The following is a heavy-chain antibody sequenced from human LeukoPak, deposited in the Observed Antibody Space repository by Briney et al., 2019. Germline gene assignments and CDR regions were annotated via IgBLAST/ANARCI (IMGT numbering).Heavy chain of an antibody. V-gene: IGHV3-23*01. J-gene: IGHJ4*02. CDR2: ISGSGGST. CDR3: AKDHLPGIVVADRGY. CDR1: GFTFGDYA. Sequence: GGSLRLSCTASGFTFGDYAMSWVRQAPGKGLEWVSAISGSGGSTYYADSVKGRFTISRDNSKNTLYLQINSLRAEDTAVYYCAKDHLPGIVVADRGYWGQGTLVTLSS. D-gene: IGHD6-19*01.